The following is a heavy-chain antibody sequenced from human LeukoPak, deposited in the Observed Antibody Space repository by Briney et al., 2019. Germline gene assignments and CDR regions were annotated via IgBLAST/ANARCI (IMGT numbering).Heavy chain of an antibody. CDR2: ISGSGGTT. V-gene: IGHV3-48*03. Sequence: PGGSLRLSCAASGFTFSAFEMNSVRQAPGKGLEWLSYISGSGGTTLYADSVKGRFTISRDNAKNSMYLQMNSLRVEDTAVYYCVRVYCSSTSCSDYFDYWGQGSLVTVSS. CDR3: VRVYCSSTSCSDYFDY. CDR1: GFTFSAFE. D-gene: IGHD2-2*01. J-gene: IGHJ4*02.